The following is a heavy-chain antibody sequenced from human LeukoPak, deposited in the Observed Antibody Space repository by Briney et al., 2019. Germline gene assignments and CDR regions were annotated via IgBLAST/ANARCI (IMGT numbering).Heavy chain of an antibody. D-gene: IGHD6-19*01. J-gene: IGHJ4*02. CDR3: ARLARVPKVAGSGFDY. CDR1: GGSISSYY. V-gene: IGHV4-59*08. CDR2: IYYSGST. Sequence: SETLSLTCTVSGGSISSYYWRWIRQPPGKGLEWIGYIYYSGSTNYNPSLKSRVTISVDTSKNQFSLKLSSVTAADTAVYYCARLARVPKVAGSGFDYWGQGTLVTVSS.